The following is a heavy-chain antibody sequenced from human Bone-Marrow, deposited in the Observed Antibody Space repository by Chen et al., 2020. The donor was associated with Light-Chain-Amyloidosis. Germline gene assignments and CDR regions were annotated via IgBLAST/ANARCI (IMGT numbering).Heavy chain of an antibody. J-gene: IGHJ4*02. D-gene: IGHD5-12*01. V-gene: IGHV5-51*01. CDR3: ARRRDGYNFDY. CDR1: GYTFPNYW. CDR2: IYPDDSDA. Sequence: EVQLEQSGPEVKKHGESLKISCKGSGYTFPNYWIGWVRQMPGKGLEWMGVIYPDDSDASYSPSFEGQVTISADESITTAYLQWRSLKASDTAMYYCARRRDGYNFDYWGQGTLVTVSS.